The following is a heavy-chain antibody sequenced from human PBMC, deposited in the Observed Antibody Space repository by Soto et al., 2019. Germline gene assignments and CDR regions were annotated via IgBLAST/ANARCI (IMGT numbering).Heavy chain of an antibody. Sequence: QLQLQESGPGLVKPSETLCITCSVSGDSIRGGYYWGWVRQPPGKGLEWIGCVSNTGNTYQSPSLKSRLIISADTPNNQFSLRLSSVTAEDTAVYYCARCRFYSSTWYTAFDIWGHGTAVTVPS. V-gene: IGHV4-38-2*01. CDR1: GDSIRGGYY. J-gene: IGHJ3*02. CDR3: ARCRFYSSTWYTAFDI. CDR2: VSNTGNT. D-gene: IGHD6-13*01.